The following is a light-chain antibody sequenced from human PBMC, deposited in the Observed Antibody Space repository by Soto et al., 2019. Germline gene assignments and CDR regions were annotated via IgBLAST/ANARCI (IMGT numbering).Light chain of an antibody. CDR1: QSISSY. V-gene: IGKV1-39*01. CDR3: HQSYSTPPT. Sequence: DIQMTQSPSSLSASVGDRVTITCRASQSISSYLNWYQQKPGKAPKLLIYAASSLQSGVPSRVSGSGPGTEFTLTISSLQHEDFATYYCHQSYSTPPTFCHGTRLQIK. J-gene: IGKJ5*01. CDR2: AAS.